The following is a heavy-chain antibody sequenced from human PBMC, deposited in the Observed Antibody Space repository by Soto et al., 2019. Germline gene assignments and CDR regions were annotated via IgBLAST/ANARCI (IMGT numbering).Heavy chain of an antibody. D-gene: IGHD3-10*01. Sequence: PGGSLRLSCAASGFTFDDYAMHWVRQAPGKGLEWVSGISWNSGSIGYADSVKGRFTISRDNAKNSLYLQMNSLRAEDTALYYCVKASNYLVNGAPDYWGQGTLVTVSS. CDR2: ISWNSGSI. CDR1: GFTFDDYA. CDR3: VKASNYLVNGAPDY. V-gene: IGHV3-9*01. J-gene: IGHJ4*02.